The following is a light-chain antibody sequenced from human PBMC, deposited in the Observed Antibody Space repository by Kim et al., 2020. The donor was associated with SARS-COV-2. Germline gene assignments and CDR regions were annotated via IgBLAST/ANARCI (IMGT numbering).Light chain of an antibody. V-gene: IGLV2-11*01. CDR2: DVS. CDR3: CPSAGSYWV. J-gene: IGLJ3*02. Sequence: QSALTQPRSVSGSPGQSVTISCTGTSSDVGGYNFVSWYQQHPGKAPKLMIYDVSKRPSGVPDRFSGSKSGNTASLTISGLQAEDEADYYCCPSAGSYWVFGGGTKLTVL. CDR1: SSDVGGYNF.